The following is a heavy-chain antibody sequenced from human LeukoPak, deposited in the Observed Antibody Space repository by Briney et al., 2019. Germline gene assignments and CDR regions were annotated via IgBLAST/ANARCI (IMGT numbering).Heavy chain of an antibody. CDR1: GGSFSGYY. V-gene: IGHV4-34*12. J-gene: IGHJ6*03. CDR2: IIHRGST. D-gene: IGHD3-9*01. CDR3: ARVSWFPGSSYYYMDV. Sequence: SETLSLTCAVYGGSFSGYYWSWIRQPPGKGLEWIGEIIHRGSTNYNPSLKSRLTISVDTSKTQFSLKLSSVTAADTAVYYCARVSWFPGSSYYYMDVWDKGTTVTVSS.